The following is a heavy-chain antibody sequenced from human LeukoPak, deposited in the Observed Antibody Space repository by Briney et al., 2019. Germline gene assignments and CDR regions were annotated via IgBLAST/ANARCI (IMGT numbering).Heavy chain of an antibody. CDR1: GFSFITYA. V-gene: IGHV3-23*01. CDR2: ISGTGSAV. D-gene: IGHD1-26*01. Sequence: GGSRRLSCAASGFSFITYAINWVRQAPGKGLEWVSGISGTGSAVGYADSVKGRFTVSRDTSKRTVYLQMSGLRVDDTAVYYCVKGSGTHYYFYYMDVWGKGTPVTVSS. CDR3: VKGSGTHYYFYYMDV. J-gene: IGHJ6*03.